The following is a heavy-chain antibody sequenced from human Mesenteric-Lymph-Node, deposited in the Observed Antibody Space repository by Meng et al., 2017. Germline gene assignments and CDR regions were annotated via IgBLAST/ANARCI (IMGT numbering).Heavy chain of an antibody. Sequence: GSLRLSCAVSGGSISNYYWNWIRQPPGKGLEWIGYIYYSGSTNYNPSLKSRVTISVNKSKDQFSLTLNSVTAADTAVYYCARDEDGYTFFEYWSQGTLVTVSS. J-gene: IGHJ4*02. V-gene: IGHV4-59*12. CDR1: GGSISNYY. CDR3: ARDEDGYTFFEY. CDR2: IYYSGST. D-gene: IGHD5-24*01.